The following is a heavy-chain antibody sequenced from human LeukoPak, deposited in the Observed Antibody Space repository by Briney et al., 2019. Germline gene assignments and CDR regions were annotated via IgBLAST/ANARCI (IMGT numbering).Heavy chain of an antibody. CDR2: ISGSGGST. D-gene: IGHD3-10*01. V-gene: IGHV3-23*01. Sequence: GGSPRLSCAASGFTFNSYAMSWVCQAPGKGLEWVSGISGSGGSTYYADSVKGRLTISRDKSKNTLYLQMNSLRAEDTAVYYCAKGGYYGSGSYYPVYWGQGTLVTVSS. CDR1: GFTFNSYA. CDR3: AKGGYYGSGSYYPVY. J-gene: IGHJ4*02.